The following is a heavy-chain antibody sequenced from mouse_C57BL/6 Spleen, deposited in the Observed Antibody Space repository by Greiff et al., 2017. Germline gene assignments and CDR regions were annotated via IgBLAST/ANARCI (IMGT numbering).Heavy chain of an antibody. CDR3: ARDSSGPAWFAY. D-gene: IGHD3-2*02. CDR2: ISSGSSTI. J-gene: IGHJ3*01. V-gene: IGHV5-17*01. CDR1: GFTFSDYG. Sequence: EVQLQESGGGLVKPGGSLKLSCAASGFTFSDYGMHWVRQAPEKGLEWVAYISSGSSTIYYADTVKGRFTISRDNAKNTLFLQMTSLRSEDTAMYYCARDSSGPAWFAYWGQGTLVTVSA.